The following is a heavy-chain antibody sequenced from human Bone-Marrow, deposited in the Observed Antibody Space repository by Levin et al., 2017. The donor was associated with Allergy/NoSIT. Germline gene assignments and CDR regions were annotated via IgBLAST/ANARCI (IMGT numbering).Heavy chain of an antibody. CDR2: ISGTGEST. D-gene: IGHD3-3*01. CDR1: GFSFNTYA. J-gene: IGHJ4*02. CDR3: AQMAGLHFLTLRFWRGSIYYFDH. Sequence: GESLKISCATSGFSFNTYAMTWVRQSPGKGLEWVASISGTGESTFYADSVRGRFTISRDNSQSILYLQMSSLRDEDTAIYQCAQMAGLHFLTLRFWRGSIYYFDHWGRGTPVTVSS. V-gene: IGHV3-23*01.